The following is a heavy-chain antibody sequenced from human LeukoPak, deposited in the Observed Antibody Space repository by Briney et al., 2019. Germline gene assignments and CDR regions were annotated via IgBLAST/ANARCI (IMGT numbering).Heavy chain of an antibody. Sequence: GGSLRLSCAASGFTFSSYSMNWVRQAPGKGLEWVSSISSSSSYIYYADSVKGRFTISRDNAKNSLYLQMNSLRAEDTAVYYCARGEWSSWYTFDYWGQGTLVTVSS. D-gene: IGHD6-13*01. CDR1: GFTFSSYS. J-gene: IGHJ4*02. V-gene: IGHV3-21*04. CDR3: ARGEWSSWYTFDY. CDR2: ISSSSSYI.